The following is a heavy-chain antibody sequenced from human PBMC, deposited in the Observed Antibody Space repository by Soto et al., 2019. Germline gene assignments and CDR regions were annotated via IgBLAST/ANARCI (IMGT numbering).Heavy chain of an antibody. J-gene: IGHJ6*02. Sequence: QLQLQESGPGLVKPSETLSLTCTVSGSSISSSSYYWGWIRQPPGKGLEWIGSIYYSGSTYYNPSPKSRVTISVDTSKNQFSLKLSSVTAADTAVYYCARRLYYDSSGFEGGGMDVWGQGTTVTVSS. CDR2: IYYSGST. CDR1: GSSISSSSYY. CDR3: ARRLYYDSSGFEGGGMDV. V-gene: IGHV4-39*01. D-gene: IGHD3-22*01.